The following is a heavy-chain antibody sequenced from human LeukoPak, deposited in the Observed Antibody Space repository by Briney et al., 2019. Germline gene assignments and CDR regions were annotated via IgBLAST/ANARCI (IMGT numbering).Heavy chain of an antibody. J-gene: IGHJ4*02. CDR3: ARHNVDTAIFDY. CDR2: IYYSGST. V-gene: IGHV4-59*08. Sequence: SETLSLTCTVSGGSISRYYWSWIRQPPGKGLEWIGYIYYSGSTNYNPSLKSRVTISVDTSKNQFSLKLGSVTAADTAVYYCARHNVDTAIFDYWGQGTLVTVSS. CDR1: GGSISRYY. D-gene: IGHD5-18*01.